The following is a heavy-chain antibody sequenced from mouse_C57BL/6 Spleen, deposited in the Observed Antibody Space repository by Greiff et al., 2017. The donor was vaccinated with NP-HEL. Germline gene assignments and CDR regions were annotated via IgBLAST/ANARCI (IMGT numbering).Heavy chain of an antibody. Sequence: VQLQQPGAELVRPGSSVKLSCKASGYTFTSYWMHWVKQRPIQGLEWIGNIDPSDSETHYNQKFKDKATLTVDKSSSTAYMLLSSRTSESSAVYDYARGGYDGCPAWFAYWGQGTLVTVSA. CDR3: ARGGYDGCPAWFAY. J-gene: IGHJ3*01. D-gene: IGHD2-3*01. CDR1: GYTFTSYW. V-gene: IGHV1-52*01. CDR2: IDPSDSET.